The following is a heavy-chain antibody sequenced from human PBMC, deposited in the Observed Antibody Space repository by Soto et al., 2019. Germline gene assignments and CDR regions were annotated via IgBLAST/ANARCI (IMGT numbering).Heavy chain of an antibody. CDR1: GFTFGDYA. CDR2: IRSKAYGGTT. CDR3: TRIFHYDSSGYRTKNAFDI. Sequence: GSLRLSCTASGFTFGDYAMSWVRQAPGKGLEWVGFIRSKAYGGTTEYAASVKGRFTISRDDSKSIAYLQMNSLKTEDTAVYYCTRIFHYDSSGYRTKNAFDIWGQGTMVTVSS. D-gene: IGHD3-22*01. J-gene: IGHJ3*02. V-gene: IGHV3-49*04.